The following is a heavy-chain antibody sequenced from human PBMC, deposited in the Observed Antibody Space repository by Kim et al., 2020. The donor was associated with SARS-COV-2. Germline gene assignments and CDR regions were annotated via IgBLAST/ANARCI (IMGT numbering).Heavy chain of an antibody. CDR2: INHSGST. Sequence: SETLSLTCAVYGGSFSGYYWSWIRQPPGKGLEWIGEINHSGSTNYNPSLKSRVTISVDTSKNQFSLKLSSVTAADTTVYFCASGYNSFYYFDYCGQGTLV. V-gene: IGHV4-34*01. J-gene: IGHJ4*02. CDR1: GGSFSGYY. D-gene: IGHD6-6*01. CDR3: ASGYNSFYYFDY.